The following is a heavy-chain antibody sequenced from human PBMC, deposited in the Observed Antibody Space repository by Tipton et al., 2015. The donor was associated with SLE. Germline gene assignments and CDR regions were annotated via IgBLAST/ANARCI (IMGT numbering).Heavy chain of an antibody. J-gene: IGHJ4*02. CDR3: ASGRGYSYGNYFDY. Sequence: SLRLSCAASGFTFSSYGMHWVRQAPGKGLVWVSRINSDGSSTSYADSVKGRFTISRDNSKNTLYLQMNSLRAEDTAVYYCASGRGYSYGNYFDYWGQGTLVAVSS. V-gene: IGHV3-74*01. D-gene: IGHD5-18*01. CDR2: INSDGSST. CDR1: GFTFSSYG.